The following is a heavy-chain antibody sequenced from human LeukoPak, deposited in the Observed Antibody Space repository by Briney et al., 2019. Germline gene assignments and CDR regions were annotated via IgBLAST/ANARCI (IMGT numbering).Heavy chain of an antibody. CDR3: ARDGVGATKNSFGP. Sequence: ASVKVACKASGYTFASYLIHWVRQAPGQGLEWMGIINPSAGSTTYAQNFQGRVSMTRDTSTSTVYMELSSLRFEDTAVYYCARDGVGATKNSFGPWGQGTLVTVSS. V-gene: IGHV1-46*01. CDR1: GYTFASYL. J-gene: IGHJ5*02. CDR2: INPSAGST. D-gene: IGHD1-26*01.